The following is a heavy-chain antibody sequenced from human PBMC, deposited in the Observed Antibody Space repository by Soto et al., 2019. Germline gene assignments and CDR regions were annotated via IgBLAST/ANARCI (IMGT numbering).Heavy chain of an antibody. Sequence: QVRLVQSGAELRKPGTSVRVSCKASGYSLTSTFLTWVRQAPGRGLEWVGWINPDNGHTGYAKKFQGRVTMPTDTSTSTVYMELMSLRPDDTAVYYCTRGGGAHYRFDPWGQGTLVTVSS. CDR1: GYSLTSTF. CDR2: INPDNGHT. D-gene: IGHD1-26*01. CDR3: TRGGGAHYRFDP. J-gene: IGHJ5*02. V-gene: IGHV1-18*04.